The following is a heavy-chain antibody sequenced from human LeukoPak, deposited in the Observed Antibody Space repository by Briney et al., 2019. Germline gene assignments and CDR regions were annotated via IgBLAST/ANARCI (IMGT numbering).Heavy chain of an antibody. J-gene: IGHJ3*02. V-gene: IGHV1-2*02. D-gene: IGHD1-7*01. CDR2: INPNSGGP. CDR1: GYTFTDYY. CDR3: ARGEKGGGISGTTGGDAFDI. Sequence: ASVRVSCKASGYTFTDYYLHWVRQAPGQGLEWMGWINPNSGGPKYAHNFQDRVTMTRATSTSTVYMELSRLRSDNTAVYYCARGEKGGGISGTTGGDAFDIWGQGTMVTVSS.